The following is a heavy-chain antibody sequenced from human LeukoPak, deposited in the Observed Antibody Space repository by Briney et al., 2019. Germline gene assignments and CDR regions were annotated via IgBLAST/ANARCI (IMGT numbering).Heavy chain of an antibody. J-gene: IGHJ5*02. Sequence: SETLSLTCAVYGGSFSGYYWSWIRQPPGKGLEWIGEINHSGSTNYNPSLKSRVTISVDTSKNQFSLKLSSVTAADTAVYYCARLLSVTALNPWGQGTLVTVSS. CDR3: ARLLSVTALNP. CDR2: INHSGST. V-gene: IGHV4-34*01. CDR1: GGSFSGYY. D-gene: IGHD2-21*02.